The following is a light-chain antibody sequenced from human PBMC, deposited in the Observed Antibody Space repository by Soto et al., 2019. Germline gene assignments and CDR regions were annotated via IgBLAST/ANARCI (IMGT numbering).Light chain of an antibody. V-gene: IGKV3-20*01. Sequence: ETVLTQSPGTLSLSPGERATLSRRASQSVSSSYSAWYQQKPGQAPRLLIYGASSRATGIPDRFSGSGSGTDFTLTISRLEPEDFAVYYCQQYGSSGTFGQGTKVDIK. CDR1: QSVSSSY. CDR2: GAS. J-gene: IGKJ1*01. CDR3: QQYGSSGT.